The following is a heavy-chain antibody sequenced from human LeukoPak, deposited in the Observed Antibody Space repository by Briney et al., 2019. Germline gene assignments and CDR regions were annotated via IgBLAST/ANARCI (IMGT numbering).Heavy chain of an antibody. CDR3: ARAVGDRDGYNYSFDY. D-gene: IGHD5-24*01. V-gene: IGHV4-34*01. Sequence: SETLSLTCAVYGGSFSGYYWSWIRQPPGKGLEWIREINHSGSTNYNPPLKSRVTISVDTSKNQFSLKLSSVTAADTAVYYCARAVGDRDGYNYSFDYWGQGTLVTVSS. CDR2: INHSGST. J-gene: IGHJ4*02. CDR1: GGSFSGYY.